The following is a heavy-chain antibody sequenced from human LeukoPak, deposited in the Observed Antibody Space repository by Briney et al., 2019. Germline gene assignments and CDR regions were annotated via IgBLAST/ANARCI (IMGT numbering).Heavy chain of an antibody. D-gene: IGHD3-22*01. CDR3: ARVSYYYHDSSGYPRGEPSPYYLDH. Sequence: SQTLSLTCAVSGGPISSGGYSWSWIRQPPGKGLEWIGYIYHSGSTYYNPSLKSRVTISVDRSKNQFSLKLSSVTAADTAVYYFARVSYYYHDSSGYPRGEPSPYYLDHWGQGTLVTVSS. CDR1: GGPISSGGYS. CDR2: IYHSGST. J-gene: IGHJ4*02. V-gene: IGHV4-30-2*01.